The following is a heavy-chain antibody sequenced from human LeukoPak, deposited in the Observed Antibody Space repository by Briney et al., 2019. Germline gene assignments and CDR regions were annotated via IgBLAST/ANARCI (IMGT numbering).Heavy chain of an antibody. V-gene: IGHV1-18*01. Sequence: ASVKVSCKXSGYTFTSYGISWVRQAPGQGLEWMGWISAYNGNTNYAQKLQGRVTMTTDTSTSTAYMELRSLRSDDTAVYYCARDTGTVTTPAAFDIWGQGTMVTVSS. J-gene: IGHJ3*02. CDR1: GYTFTSYG. CDR2: ISAYNGNT. CDR3: ARDTGTVTTPAAFDI. D-gene: IGHD4-17*01.